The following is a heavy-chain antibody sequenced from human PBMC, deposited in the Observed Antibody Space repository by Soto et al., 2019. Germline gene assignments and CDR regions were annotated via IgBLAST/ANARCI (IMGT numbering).Heavy chain of an antibody. D-gene: IGHD6-13*01. CDR1: GFTFSNHG. Sequence: EVQLLEFGGGLVQPGGSLRLSCTASGFTFSNHGMSWVRQAPGKGLQWVSSIGGGGVDTYYADSVKGRFTISRDNSKNTLSLQMNSLRAEDTAVYYCARLITEAGADYWRQGTLVTVSS. CDR2: IGGGGVDT. V-gene: IGHV3-23*01. J-gene: IGHJ4*02. CDR3: ARLITEAGADY.